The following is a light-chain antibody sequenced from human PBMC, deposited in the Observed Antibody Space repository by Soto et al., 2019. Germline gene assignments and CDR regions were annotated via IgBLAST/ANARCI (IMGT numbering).Light chain of an antibody. CDR3: QQYGTSPLT. CDR1: QTFPSNY. Sequence: EIVLTQSPGTLSLSPGERATLSCRASQTFPSNYLAWYQQKPGQAPSLLIFGASNRAADFPDRFSGSGSGTDFTLSISRLEPEDFAVYYCQQYGTSPLTFGGGTKVEIK. V-gene: IGKV3-20*01. CDR2: GAS. J-gene: IGKJ4*01.